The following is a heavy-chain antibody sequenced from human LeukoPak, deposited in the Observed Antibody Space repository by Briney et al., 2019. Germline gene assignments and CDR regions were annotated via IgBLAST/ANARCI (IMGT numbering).Heavy chain of an antibody. V-gene: IGHV3-23*01. CDR2: ISGGGGGT. CDR3: AKDQEPAANNYYFDY. D-gene: IGHD6-13*01. J-gene: IGHJ4*02. Sequence: PGGSLRLSCAASGFTFSSYAMSWVHQAPGKGLEWVSAISGGGGGTYYADSVKGRFTISRDNSKNTLYLQMNSLRAEDTAIYYCAKDQEPAANNYYFDYWGQGALVTVSS. CDR1: GFTFSSYA.